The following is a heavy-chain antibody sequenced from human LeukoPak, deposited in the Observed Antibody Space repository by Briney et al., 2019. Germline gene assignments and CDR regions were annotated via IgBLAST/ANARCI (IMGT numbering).Heavy chain of an antibody. CDR2: IDSNSNFM. Sequence: GGSLRLSCAASGFTFGSYSMTWVRQAPGKGLEWVSLIDSNSNFMNYADSVKGRFTISRDNARKSLYLEMNSLRAEDMALYYCARDNYYDGSGYGSFDYWGQGALVTVSS. V-gene: IGHV3-21*01. D-gene: IGHD3-22*01. CDR3: ARDNYYDGSGYGSFDY. J-gene: IGHJ4*02. CDR1: GFTFGSYS.